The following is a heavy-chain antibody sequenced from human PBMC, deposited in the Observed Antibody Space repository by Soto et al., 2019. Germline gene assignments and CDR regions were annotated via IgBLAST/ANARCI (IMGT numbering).Heavy chain of an antibody. CDR2: IKQDGSEK. V-gene: IGHV3-7*01. CDR3: ARDSIEYYGSGRNYYYMDV. CDR1: GFTFSSYW. D-gene: IGHD3-10*01. J-gene: IGHJ6*03. Sequence: EVQLVESGGGLVQPGGSLRLSCAASGFTFSSYWMSWVRQAPGRGLEWVANIKQDGSEKYYVDSVKGRFTISRDNAKNSLYLQMNSLRAEDTAVYYCARDSIEYYGSGRNYYYMDVWGKGTTVTVSS.